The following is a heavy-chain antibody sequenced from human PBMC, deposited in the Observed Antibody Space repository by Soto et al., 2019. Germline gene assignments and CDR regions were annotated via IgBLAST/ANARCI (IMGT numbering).Heavy chain of an antibody. J-gene: IGHJ5*02. CDR2: IRSKANSYAT. D-gene: IGHD2-15*01. Sequence: EVQLVESGGGLVQPGGSLKLSCAASGFTFSGSAMHWVRQASGKGLEWVGRIRSKANSYATAYAASVKGRFTIPRDDSKNTAYLQMNSLKTEDTAVYYCTSLSGEVHLTWGQGTLVTVSS. V-gene: IGHV3-73*02. CDR1: GFTFSGSA. CDR3: TSLSGEVHLT.